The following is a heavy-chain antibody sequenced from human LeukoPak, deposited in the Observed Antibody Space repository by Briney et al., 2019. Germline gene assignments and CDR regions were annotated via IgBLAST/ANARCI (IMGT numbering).Heavy chain of an antibody. V-gene: IGHV3-30-3*01. Sequence: GGSLRLSCAASGFPFSSFPLHWVRQAPGKGLEWVAFISDDGSNKYYADSVKGRFTISRDNSKNTLYLQMNSLRAEDTAVYYCAKAKGYESSGYVYWGQGTLVTVSS. CDR1: GFPFSSFP. CDR2: ISDDGSNK. CDR3: AKAKGYESSGYVY. J-gene: IGHJ4*02. D-gene: IGHD3-22*01.